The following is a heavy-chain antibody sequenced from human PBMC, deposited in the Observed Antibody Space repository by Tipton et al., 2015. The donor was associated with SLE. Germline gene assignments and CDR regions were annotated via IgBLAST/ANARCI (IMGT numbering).Heavy chain of an antibody. CDR1: GGSFSGYY. CDR2: INHSGST. CDR3: ARGILEPEDY. D-gene: IGHD1-1*01. J-gene: IGHJ4*02. Sequence: TLSLTCAVYGGSFSGYYWSWIRQPPGKGLEWIGEINHSGSTNYNPSLKSRVTISVDTSKNQFSLKLSSVTAADTAVYYCARGILEPEDYWGQGTLVTVSS. V-gene: IGHV4-34*01.